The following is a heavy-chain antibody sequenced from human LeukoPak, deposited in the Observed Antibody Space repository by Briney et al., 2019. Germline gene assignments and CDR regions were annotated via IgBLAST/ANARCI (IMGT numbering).Heavy chain of an antibody. J-gene: IGHJ4*02. CDR2: IHDSGRT. D-gene: IGHD3-22*01. Sequence: SETLSLTCAVSGGSISRNTWWSWARQPPGKGLEWIAEIHDSGRTNYNPSLKSRVTMSVDTSKNQFSLKLSSVTAADTAVYYCARETVGSSGYYYDRTPYYFDYWGQGTLVTVSS. CDR3: ARETVGSSGYYYDRTPYYFDY. V-gene: IGHV4-4*02. CDR1: GGSISRNTW.